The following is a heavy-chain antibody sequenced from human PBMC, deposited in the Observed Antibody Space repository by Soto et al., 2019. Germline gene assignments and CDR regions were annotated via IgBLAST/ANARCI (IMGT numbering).Heavy chain of an antibody. CDR2: ISYDGSNK. V-gene: IGHV3-30-3*01. Sequence: QVQLVESGGGVVQPGRSLRLSCAASGFTFSSYAMHWVRQAPGKGLEWVAVISYDGSNKYYADSVKGRFTISRDNSKNTLYLQMNSLRAEDTAVYYCARGHPAMVSPWWYFDLWGRGTLVTVSS. CDR1: GFTFSSYA. CDR3: ARGHPAMVSPWWYFDL. J-gene: IGHJ2*01. D-gene: IGHD5-18*01.